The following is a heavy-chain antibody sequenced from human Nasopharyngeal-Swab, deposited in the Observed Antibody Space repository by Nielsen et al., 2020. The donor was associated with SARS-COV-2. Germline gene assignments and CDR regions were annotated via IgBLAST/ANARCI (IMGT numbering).Heavy chain of an antibody. J-gene: IGHJ4*02. V-gene: IGHV3-48*01. Sequence: GESLKISCAASGFTFNAYGIIWVRQAPGKGLEWVSYISKTGATTYYADSVRGRFTVSRDNARNSLPLQMNSLRAEDTAVYYCARDLSAVTWAIDQEDWGQGTRVTVSS. CDR1: GFTFNAYG. CDR2: ISKTGATT. CDR3: ARDLSAVTWAIDQED. D-gene: IGHD1-26*01.